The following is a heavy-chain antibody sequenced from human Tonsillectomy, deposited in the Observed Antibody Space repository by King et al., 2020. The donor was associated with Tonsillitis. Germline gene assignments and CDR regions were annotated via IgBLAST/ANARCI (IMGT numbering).Heavy chain of an antibody. V-gene: IGHV2-70*04. CDR3: ARLDTAMVTDAFDI. D-gene: IGHD5-18*01. J-gene: IGHJ3*02. CDR2: IDWDDDK. Sequence: TLQESGPALVKPTQTLTLTCTFSGFSLSTSGMRVSWIRQPPGKALEWLARIDWDDDKFYSTSLKTRLTISKDTSKNQVVLTMTNMDPVDTATYYCARLDTAMVTDAFDIWGQGTMVTVSS. CDR1: GFSLSTSGMR.